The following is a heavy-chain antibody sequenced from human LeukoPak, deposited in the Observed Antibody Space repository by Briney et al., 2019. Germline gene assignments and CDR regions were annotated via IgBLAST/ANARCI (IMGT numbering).Heavy chain of an antibody. V-gene: IGHV3-66*01. CDR1: GFTVSSNY. D-gene: IGHD3-10*01. CDR3: AREGFYYYGSGSHYYFDH. Sequence: GGSLRLSCAASGFTVSSNYMSWVRQAPGKGLEWVSVIYSGGSTYYADSVKGRFTISRDNSKNTLYLQMNSLRAEDTAVYYCAREGFYYYGSGSHYYFDHWGQGTLVTVSS. J-gene: IGHJ4*02. CDR2: IYSGGST.